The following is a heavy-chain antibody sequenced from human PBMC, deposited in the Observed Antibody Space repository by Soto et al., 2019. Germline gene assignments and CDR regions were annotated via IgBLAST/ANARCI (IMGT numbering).Heavy chain of an antibody. J-gene: IGHJ6*02. D-gene: IGHD3-3*01. V-gene: IGHV1-3*01. Sequence: GASVKVSCKASGYTFTSYAMHWVRQAPGQRLEWMGWINAGNGNTKYSQKFQGRVTITRDTSASTAYMELSSLRSEDTAVYYCARDHRRPRIRDTIFGVGGYYYGMDVWGQGTTVTVSS. CDR3: ARDHRRPRIRDTIFGVGGYYYGMDV. CDR1: GYTFTSYA. CDR2: INAGNGNT.